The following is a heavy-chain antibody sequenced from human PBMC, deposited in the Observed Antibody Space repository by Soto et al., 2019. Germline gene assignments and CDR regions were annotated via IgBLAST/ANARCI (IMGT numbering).Heavy chain of an antibody. CDR3: TTDIYYDSSGYYYRDYYYGMDV. Sequence: PSETLSLTCTAAGGSINSFYWDWVRQAPGQGLEWVGRIKSKTDGGTTDYAAPVKGRFTIARDDSQNTLYLQMNSLKTEDTVVYYCTTDIYYDSSGYYYRDYYYGMDVWGQGTTVTVSS. CDR1: GGSINSFY. V-gene: IGHV3-15*07. J-gene: IGHJ6*02. CDR2: IKSKTDGGTT. D-gene: IGHD3-22*01.